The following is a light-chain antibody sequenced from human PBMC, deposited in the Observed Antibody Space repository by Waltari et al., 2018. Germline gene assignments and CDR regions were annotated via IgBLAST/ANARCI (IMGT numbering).Light chain of an antibody. CDR3: QAWDATTGML. CDR2: QDL. V-gene: IGLV3-1*01. J-gene: IGLJ2*01. CDR1: RLGDKF. Sequence: SYELTQPPSVSVSPGQTVSITCSGDRLGDKFACWYQQKAGQSPILVIYQDLKRPSGIPGRFSGSRSGNTATLTIRGTHVMDEADYYCQAWDATTGMLFGGGTQVTVL.